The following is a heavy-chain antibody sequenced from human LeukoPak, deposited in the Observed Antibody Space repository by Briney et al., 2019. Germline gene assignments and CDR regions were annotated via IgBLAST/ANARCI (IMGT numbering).Heavy chain of an antibody. CDR1: GFTFSRYW. V-gene: IGHV3-7*02. D-gene: IGHD3-9*01. CDR2: IKEDGSAK. J-gene: IGHJ4*02. CDR3: ARGFHDILTGPPF. Sequence: PGGSLRLSCTASGFTFSRYWMTWVRQAPGKGLEWVANIKEDGSAKYYVDSMKGRFTISRDNAKNSLYLQMNSLRDEDTAVYYCARGFHDILTGPPFWGQGTLVTVSS.